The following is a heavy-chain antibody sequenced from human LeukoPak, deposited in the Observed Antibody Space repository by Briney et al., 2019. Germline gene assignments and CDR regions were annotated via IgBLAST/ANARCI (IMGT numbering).Heavy chain of an antibody. V-gene: IGHV4-34*01. CDR1: GGSFSGYY. J-gene: IGHJ4*02. CDR2: INHSGST. Sequence: SETLSLTCAVYGGSFSGYYWSWIRQPPGKGLGWIGEINHSGSTNYNPSLKSRVTISVDTSKNQFSLKLSSVTAADTAVYYCARKMRWGFDYWGQGTLVTVSS. CDR3: ARKMRWGFDY. D-gene: IGHD4-23*01.